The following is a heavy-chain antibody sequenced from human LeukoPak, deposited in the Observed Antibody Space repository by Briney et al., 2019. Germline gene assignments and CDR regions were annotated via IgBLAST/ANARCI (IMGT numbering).Heavy chain of an antibody. CDR3: ARVTYGSGSYYFGIFDY. CDR2: ILYGGST. V-gene: IGHV4-59*01. Sequence: SETLSLTCTVSGGTISNFYWSWIRQPPGKGLECLGYILYGGSTHYNPSLKSRVTISIDTSKNQFSLRVSSVTTADTAVYYCARVTYGSGSYYFGIFDYWGQGTLVTVSS. J-gene: IGHJ4*02. CDR1: GGTISNFY. D-gene: IGHD3-10*01.